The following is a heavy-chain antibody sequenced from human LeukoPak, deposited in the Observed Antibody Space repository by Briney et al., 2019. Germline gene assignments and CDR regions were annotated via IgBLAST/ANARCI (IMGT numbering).Heavy chain of an antibody. D-gene: IGHD5-12*01. CDR2: ISYGGSNK. Sequence: GGSLRLSCAASGFTFSSYGMHWVRQAPGKGLGWVAVISYGGSNKYYADSVKGRFTISRDNSKNTLYLQMNSLRAEDTAVYYCSNSGYDKGGFDYWGQGTLVTVSS. CDR3: SNSGYDKGGFDY. V-gene: IGHV3-30*18. CDR1: GFTFSSYG. J-gene: IGHJ4*02.